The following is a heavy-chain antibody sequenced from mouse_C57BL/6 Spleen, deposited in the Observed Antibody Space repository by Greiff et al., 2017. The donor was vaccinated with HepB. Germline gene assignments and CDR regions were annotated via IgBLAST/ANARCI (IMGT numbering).Heavy chain of an antibody. Sequence: VQLQQPGAELVKPGASVKLSCKASGYTFTSYWMQWVKQRPGQGLEWIGEIDPSDSYTNYNQKFKGKATLTVDTSSSTAYMQLSSLTSEDSAVYYCARESLCDYWGQGTTLTVSS. D-gene: IGHD6-2*01. V-gene: IGHV1-50*01. CDR2: IDPSDSYT. CDR1: GYTFTSYW. CDR3: ARESLCDY. J-gene: IGHJ2*01.